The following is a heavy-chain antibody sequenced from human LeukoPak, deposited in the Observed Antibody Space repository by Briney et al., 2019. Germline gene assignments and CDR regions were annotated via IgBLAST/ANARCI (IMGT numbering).Heavy chain of an antibody. D-gene: IGHD5-12*01. V-gene: IGHV3-33*01. Sequence: GGSLRLSCAASGFTFSSYGMHWVRQAPGKGLEWVAVIWYDGSNKYYADSVKGRFTISRDNSKNTLYLQMNSLRAEDTAVYYCARDSSPRYSGYDWVFWGRGTLVTVSS. J-gene: IGHJ4*02. CDR3: ARDSSPRYSGYDWVF. CDR1: GFTFSSYG. CDR2: IWYDGSNK.